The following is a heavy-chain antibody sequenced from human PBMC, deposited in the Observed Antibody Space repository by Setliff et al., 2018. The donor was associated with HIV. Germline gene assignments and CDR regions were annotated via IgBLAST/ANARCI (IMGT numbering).Heavy chain of an antibody. CDR2: IYWNNDK. CDR3: ARIKGSWYVDY. J-gene: IGHJ4*02. V-gene: IGHV2-5*01. D-gene: IGHD6-13*01. CDR1: GFSLNTPGLG. Sequence: SGPTLVNPTQTLTLTCTFSGFSLNTPGLGVGWIRQPPGEALEWLALIYWNNDKRYNPSLGSRLSITKDTSKNLVALTMTNMDPVDTATYYCARIKGSWYVDYWGQGTLVTVSS.